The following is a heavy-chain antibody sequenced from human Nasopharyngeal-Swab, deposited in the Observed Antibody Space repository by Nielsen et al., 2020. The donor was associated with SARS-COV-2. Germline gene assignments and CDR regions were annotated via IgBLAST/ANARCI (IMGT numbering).Heavy chain of an antibody. CDR2: INPNSGGT. J-gene: IGHJ6*02. V-gene: IGHV1-2*02. CDR1: GYTFTGYY. CDR3: ARDGNHLRGVNIVLMVYADYGMDV. D-gene: IGHD2-8*01. Sequence: ASVKVSCKASGYTFTGYYMHWVRQAPGQGLEWMGWINPNSGGTNYAQKFQGGVTMTRDTSISTAYMELSRLRSDDTAVYYCARDGNHLRGVNIVLMVYADYGMDVWGQGTTVTVSS.